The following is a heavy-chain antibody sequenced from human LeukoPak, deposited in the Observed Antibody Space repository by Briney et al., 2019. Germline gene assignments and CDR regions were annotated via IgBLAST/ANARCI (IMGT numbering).Heavy chain of an antibody. CDR3: ARDAGRGYDFWSGYYDSSISYYMDV. D-gene: IGHD3-3*01. J-gene: IGHJ6*03. Sequence: SETLSLTCTVSGVSISSYYCSWIRQPPGKGLEWIGYICDSGSTNYNPSLKSRVTISVDTSKNQFSLKLSSVTAADTAVYYCARDAGRGYDFWSGYYDSSISYYMDVWGKGTTVTVSS. V-gene: IGHV4-59*01. CDR2: ICDSGST. CDR1: GVSISSYY.